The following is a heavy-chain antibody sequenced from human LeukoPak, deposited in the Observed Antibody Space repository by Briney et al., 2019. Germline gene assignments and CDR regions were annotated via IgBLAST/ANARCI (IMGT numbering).Heavy chain of an antibody. D-gene: IGHD4-23*01. CDR2: ISYDGTNK. CDR3: ARVGRTTVVTPRVYYFDY. V-gene: IGHV3-30-3*01. CDR1: GFTFDFHE. J-gene: IGHJ4*02. Sequence: GRSLRLSCEASGFTFDFHEMHWVRQAPGKGLEWVAVISYDGTNKYYADSVKGRFTISRDNSKNTLYLQMNSLRAEDTAVYYCARVGRTTVVTPRVYYFDYWGQGTLVTVSS.